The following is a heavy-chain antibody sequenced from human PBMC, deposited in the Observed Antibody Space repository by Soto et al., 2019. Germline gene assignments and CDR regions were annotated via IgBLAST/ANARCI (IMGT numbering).Heavy chain of an antibody. CDR3: AGGWSIVVSTRSLMDV. CDR2: TCNGGTT. Sequence: QVQLQESGPTLVKPSETLSLTCTVSGGSIRSYFWTWIRQPPGEGLEWIGCTCNGGTTNYNTSLKSRVALSIDSQKSQFSLQLSSVTGADTAFYDCAGGWSIVVSTRSLMDVWGKGTTVTVSS. D-gene: IGHD3-22*01. CDR1: GGSIRSYF. V-gene: IGHV4-59*03. J-gene: IGHJ6*03.